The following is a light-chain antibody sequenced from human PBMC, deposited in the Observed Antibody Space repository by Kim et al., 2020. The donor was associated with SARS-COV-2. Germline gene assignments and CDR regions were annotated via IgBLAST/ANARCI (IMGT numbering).Light chain of an antibody. CDR1: QSRLHGDGSTA. CDR2: EVS. Sequence: PATVAMRPSQSRLHGDGSTALTGVQQRAGQPPRLLIYEVSRQFSCVIDRFSGGAEDTDFTLKSSRVEAEDVGLYYSMQSTYFPWSFCEGTKVDIK. CDR3: MQSTYFPWS. V-gene: IGKV2-24*01. J-gene: IGKJ1*01.